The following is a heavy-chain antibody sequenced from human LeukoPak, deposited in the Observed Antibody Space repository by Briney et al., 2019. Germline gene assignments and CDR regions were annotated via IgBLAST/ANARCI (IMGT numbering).Heavy chain of an antibody. CDR2: ISGSGGST. CDR1: GFTFSSYG. CDR3: ASGWVGYYGAGDYYYYMDV. Sequence: SGGSLRLSCAASGFTFSSYGMSWVRQAPGKGLEWVSAISGSGGSTYYADSVKGRFTISRDNSKNTLYLQMNSLRSEDTAVYYCASGWVGYYGAGDYYYYMDVWGKGTTVTISS. V-gene: IGHV3-23*01. D-gene: IGHD3-10*01. J-gene: IGHJ6*03.